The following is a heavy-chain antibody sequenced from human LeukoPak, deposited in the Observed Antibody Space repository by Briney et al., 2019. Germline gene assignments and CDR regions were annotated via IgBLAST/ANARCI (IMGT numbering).Heavy chain of an antibody. J-gene: IGHJ4*02. CDR2: ISGSGGST. V-gene: IGHV3-23*01. CDR1: GFTFSSYV. CDR3: AKVPYDSSGYYYFDY. Sequence: GGSLRLSCAAFGFTFSSYVMSWVRQAPGKGLEWVSAISGSGGSTYYADSVKGRFTISRDNSKNTLYLQMNSLRAEDTAVYYCAKVPYDSSGYYYFDYWGQGTLVTVSS. D-gene: IGHD3-22*01.